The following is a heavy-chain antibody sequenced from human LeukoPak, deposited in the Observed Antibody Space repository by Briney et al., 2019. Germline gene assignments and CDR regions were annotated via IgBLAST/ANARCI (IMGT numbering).Heavy chain of an antibody. V-gene: IGHV4-34*01. J-gene: IGHJ4*02. CDR3: ARASPIYPFDY. CDR2: INDSGST. CDR1: GGSFSGYS. D-gene: IGHD5-24*01. Sequence: PSETLSLTCAVYGGSFSGYSWSWIRQPPGKGLEWIEDINDSGSTYYNPSLKSRVTISVDTSKNQFSLKLGSVTAADTAMYYCARASPIYPFDYWGQGTLVTVSS.